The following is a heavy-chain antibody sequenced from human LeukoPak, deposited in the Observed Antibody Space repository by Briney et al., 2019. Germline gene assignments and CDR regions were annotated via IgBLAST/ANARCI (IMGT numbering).Heavy chain of an antibody. CDR3: ATDQIERAFDV. CDR2: VDPEDGET. J-gene: IGHJ6*04. CDR1: GYTFTDHY. Sequence: ASVKVSCKASGYTFTDHYIHWVQQAPGKGLEWMGRVDPEDGETIYAEKFQGRVTITTDTSTDAAYMELSSLRFEDTAVYYCATDQIERAFDVWGKGTTVTVSS. D-gene: IGHD6-25*01. V-gene: IGHV1-69-2*01.